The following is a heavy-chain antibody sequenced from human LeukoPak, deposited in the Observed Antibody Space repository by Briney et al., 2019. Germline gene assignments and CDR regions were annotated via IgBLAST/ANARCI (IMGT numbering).Heavy chain of an antibody. V-gene: IGHV4-61*02. CDR1: GGSISSDDYY. CDR3: ARYFDC. CDR2: IYPSGNT. Sequence: PSETLSLTCTVSGGSISSDDYYWRWIRQPAGKGLEWIGRIYPSGNTNYNPSLRSRVTISIDTSKNQFSLKLSSVTAADTAVYYCARYFDCWGQGILVTGSS. J-gene: IGHJ4*02.